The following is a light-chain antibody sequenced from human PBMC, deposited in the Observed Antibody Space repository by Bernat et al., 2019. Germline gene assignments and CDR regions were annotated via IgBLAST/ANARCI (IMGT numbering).Light chain of an antibody. V-gene: IGKV3-15*01. CDR3: QQYNNWWT. CDR2: HAS. Sequence: IVMTQSPASLSVSPGERATLPCRASQNIYNNLAWYQQKPGQAPRLLIYHASTTATGIPARFSGSGSGTEFTLTLSSLQSEDFAVYYCQQYNNWWTFGQGTKVEIK. J-gene: IGKJ1*01. CDR1: QNIYNN.